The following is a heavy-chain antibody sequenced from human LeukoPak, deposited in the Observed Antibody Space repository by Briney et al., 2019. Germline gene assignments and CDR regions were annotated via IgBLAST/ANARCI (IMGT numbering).Heavy chain of an antibody. Sequence: PSETLSLTCTVSGGSISSSSYYWGWIRQPPGKGLEWIGYIYYSGSTNYNPSLKSRVTISVDTSKNQFSLKLSSVTAADTAVYYCARGQAAPRSYYDFWSGYFPEYFQHWGQGTLDTVSS. CDR1: GGSISSSSYY. V-gene: IGHV4-61*05. D-gene: IGHD3-3*01. CDR3: ARGQAAPRSYYDFWSGYFPEYFQH. CDR2: IYYSGST. J-gene: IGHJ1*01.